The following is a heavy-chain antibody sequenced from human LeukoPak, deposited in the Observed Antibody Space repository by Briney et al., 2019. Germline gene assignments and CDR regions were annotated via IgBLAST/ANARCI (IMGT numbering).Heavy chain of an antibody. V-gene: IGHV3-53*01. J-gene: IGHJ4*02. Sequence: PGGSLRLSCAASGFSVSSNYMSWVRQAPGKGLEWVSVIYGVGSTYYADSVKGRFTISRDNSKNTLYLQMNSLRAEDKAVYYCARSTNYYASGSSKGPFDYWGQGILVTVSS. D-gene: IGHD3-10*01. CDR1: GFSVSSNY. CDR3: ARSTNYYASGSSKGPFDY. CDR2: IYGVGST.